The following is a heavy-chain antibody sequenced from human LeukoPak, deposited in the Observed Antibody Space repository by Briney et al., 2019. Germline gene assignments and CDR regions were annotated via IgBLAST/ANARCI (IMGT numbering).Heavy chain of an antibody. J-gene: IGHJ4*02. CDR3: AREQCSGDSCYPV. V-gene: IGHV3-53*01. CDR1: GFTVSSNY. Sequence: GGSLRLSCAASGFTVSSNYMSWVRQAPGKGLEWVSVIYSGGSTYYADSVKGRFTISRDNSKNTLYLQMNSLRAEDTAVYYCAREQCSGDSCYPVWGQGTLVTVSS. D-gene: IGHD2-15*01. CDR2: IYSGGST.